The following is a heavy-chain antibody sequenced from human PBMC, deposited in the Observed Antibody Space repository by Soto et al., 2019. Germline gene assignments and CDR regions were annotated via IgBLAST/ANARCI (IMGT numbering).Heavy chain of an antibody. CDR3: ARKMVGATALDY. V-gene: IGHV3-23*01. J-gene: IGHJ4*02. CDR1: GFTFSSYA. Sequence: GGSLRLSCAASGFTFSSYAMSWVRQAPGKGLEWVPAISGSGGSTYYADSVKGRFTISRDNSKNTLYLQMNSLRAEDTAVYYCARKMVGATALDYWGQGTLVTVSS. CDR2: ISGSGGST. D-gene: IGHD1-26*01.